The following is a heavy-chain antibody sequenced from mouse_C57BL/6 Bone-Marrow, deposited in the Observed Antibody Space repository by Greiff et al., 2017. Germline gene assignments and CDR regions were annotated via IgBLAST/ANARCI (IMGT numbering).Heavy chain of an antibody. D-gene: IGHD3-2*02. CDR2: IDPETGGT. CDR3: TRDPQTGY. CDR1: GYTFTDYE. J-gene: IGHJ2*01. Sequence: VKLMESGAELVRPGASVTLSCKASGYTFTDYEMHWVKQTPVHGLEWIGAIDPETGGTAYNQKFKGKAILTADKSSSTAYMELRSLTSEDSAVYYCTRDPQTGYWGQGTTLTVSS. V-gene: IGHV1-15*01.